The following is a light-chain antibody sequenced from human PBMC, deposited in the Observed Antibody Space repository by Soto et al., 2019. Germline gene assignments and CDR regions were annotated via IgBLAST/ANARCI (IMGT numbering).Light chain of an antibody. CDR3: QVWDISSDHRGV. V-gene: IGLV3-21*02. Sequence: SYELTQPPSVSVAPGQTARIPCGGNNIGSKSVHWYQQKPDQAPVVVVCNDSDRPSGIPERFSGSNSGNTATLTISRVEAGDEADYYCQVWDISSDHRGVFGGGTQLTVL. J-gene: IGLJ3*02. CDR2: NDS. CDR1: NIGSKS.